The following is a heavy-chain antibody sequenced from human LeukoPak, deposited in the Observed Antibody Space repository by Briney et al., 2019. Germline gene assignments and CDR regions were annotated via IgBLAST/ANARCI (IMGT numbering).Heavy chain of an antibody. D-gene: IGHD6-13*01. CDR1: GFTFSSYS. CDR2: ISSSSSYI. V-gene: IGHV3-21*01. CDR3: ARDLYSRASRFDP. J-gene: IGHJ5*02. Sequence: GGSLRLSCAPSGFTFSSYSMNWVRQAPGKGLEWVSSISSSSSYIYYADSVKGRFTISRENAKNSLYPQRNSLKAEDTAVYYCARDLYSRASRFDPWGQGTLVTVSS.